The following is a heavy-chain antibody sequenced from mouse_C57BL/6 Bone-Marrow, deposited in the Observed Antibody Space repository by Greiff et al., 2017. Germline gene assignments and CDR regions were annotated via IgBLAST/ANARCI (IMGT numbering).Heavy chain of an antibody. D-gene: IGHD1-1*01. J-gene: IGHJ4*01. Sequence: EVHLVESGGGLVQPGGSLKLSCAASGFTFSDYYMYWVRQTPEKRLEWVAYISNGGGSTYYPDTVKGRFTIPRDTAKNPLYLQMSRLKSEDTAMYYCASPLTTGYYYAMDYWGQGTSVTVSS. CDR1: GFTFSDYY. CDR2: ISNGGGST. V-gene: IGHV5-12*01. CDR3: ASPLTTGYYYAMDY.